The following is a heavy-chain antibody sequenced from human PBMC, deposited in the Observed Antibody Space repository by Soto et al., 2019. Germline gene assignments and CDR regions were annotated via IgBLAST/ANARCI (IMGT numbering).Heavy chain of an antibody. V-gene: IGHV4-34*01. CDR1: SGSLSGYY. J-gene: IGHJ4*02. CDR3: ARAPKVSGSAQTRPDF. Sequence: SETLSLTCSLYSGSLSGYYWSWIRQPPGKGLEWIGEISPSGTTNYSPSLKSRVSISVDASKNQFSLNLTSLTAADTAVYYCARAPKVSGSAQTRPDFWGQGSLVTVSS. CDR2: ISPSGTT. D-gene: IGHD6-6*01.